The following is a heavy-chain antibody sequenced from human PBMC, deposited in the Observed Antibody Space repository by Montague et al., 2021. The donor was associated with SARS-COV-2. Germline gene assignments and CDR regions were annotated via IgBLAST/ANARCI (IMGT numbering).Heavy chain of an antibody. J-gene: IGHJ4*02. D-gene: IGHD6-19*01. CDR3: VRYSGWFYFDF. CDR1: GDSVSSNSVA. Sequence: CAISGDSVSSNSVAWSWIRQSPPRGLEWLGRTYYRSKWCSDNAPAVRGRLTVNPDASKNEFSLELNYVTPEDTAVYYCVRYSGWFYFDFWGQGTLVTVSS. CDR2: TYYRSKWCS. V-gene: IGHV6-1*01.